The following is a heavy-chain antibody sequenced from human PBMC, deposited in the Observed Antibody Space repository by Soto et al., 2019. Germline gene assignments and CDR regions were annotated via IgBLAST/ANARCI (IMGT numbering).Heavy chain of an antibody. Sequence: GASVKVSCKASGGTFSSYAISWVRQAPGQGLEWMGGIIPIFGTANYAQKFQGRVTITADESTSTAYMELSSLRSEDTAVYYCARGVYGGNNFDYWGQGTLVTVSS. CDR2: IIPIFGTA. D-gene: IGHD4-17*01. J-gene: IGHJ4*02. V-gene: IGHV1-69*13. CDR1: GGTFSSYA. CDR3: ARGVYGGNNFDY.